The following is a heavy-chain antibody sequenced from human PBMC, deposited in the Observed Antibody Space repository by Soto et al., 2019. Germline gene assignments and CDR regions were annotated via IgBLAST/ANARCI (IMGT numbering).Heavy chain of an antibody. CDR3: ARGARPGIAAAVDWFDP. J-gene: IGHJ5*02. D-gene: IGHD6-13*01. CDR2: ISAYNGNT. Sequence: ASVQVSCKASGYSFTSYGISWVRQAPGQGLEWMGWISAYNGNTNYAQKLQGRVTMTTDTSTSTAYMELRSLRSDDTAVYYCARGARPGIAAAVDWFDPWGQGTLVTVYS. CDR1: GYSFTSYG. V-gene: IGHV1-18*01.